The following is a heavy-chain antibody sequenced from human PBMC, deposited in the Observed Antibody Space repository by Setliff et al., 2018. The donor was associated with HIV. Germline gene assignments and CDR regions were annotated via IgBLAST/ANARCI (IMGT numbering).Heavy chain of an antibody. CDR1: GASISSYY. CDR2: IYSSGST. CDR3: ARHSPSDY. V-gene: IGHV4-59*08. Sequence: SETLSLTCTVSGASISSYYWSWIRQPPGKGLEWLGHIYSSGSTNYNPSLKSRVTISVDTSKNQFSLKLSSVTAADTAVYYCARHSPSDYWGQGTLVTVSS. J-gene: IGHJ4*02.